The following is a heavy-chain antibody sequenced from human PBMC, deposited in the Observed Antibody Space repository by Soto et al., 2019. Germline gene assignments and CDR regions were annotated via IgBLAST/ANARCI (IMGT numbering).Heavy chain of an antibody. V-gene: IGHV3-21*01. D-gene: IGHD3-3*01. CDR2: ISPSGSYM. Sequence: EMQLVESGGGLVKPGGSLRLSCAATGFTFNTYSMDWVRQAPGKGLEWVASISPSGSYMYYGASFKGRFTISRDNDKNSLYLQMDSLSADDTAVYYCVRFGLVTFDFWGQGTLVTVSS. CDR1: GFTFNTYS. J-gene: IGHJ4*02. CDR3: VRFGLVTFDF.